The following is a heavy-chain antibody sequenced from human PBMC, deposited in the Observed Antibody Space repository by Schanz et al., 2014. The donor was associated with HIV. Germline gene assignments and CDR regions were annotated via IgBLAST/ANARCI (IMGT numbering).Heavy chain of an antibody. CDR3: ARVPAGSGSNFDS. Sequence: QVQLQESGPGLVKPSETLSLTCTVSGASISSYYWSWIRQPPGKGLEWIGYMFYRGTTYFHPSLKSRVSMSVDTSKNQFSLMLTSVTAADPAIYYCARVPAGSGSNFDSWGQGTLVIVSS. CDR2: MFYRGTT. V-gene: IGHV4-59*12. CDR1: GASISSYY. D-gene: IGHD3-10*01. J-gene: IGHJ4*02.